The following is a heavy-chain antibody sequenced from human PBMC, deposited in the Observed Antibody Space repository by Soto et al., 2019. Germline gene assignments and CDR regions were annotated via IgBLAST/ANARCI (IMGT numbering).Heavy chain of an antibody. CDR3: ARRITMVRGVITNYYYYYGMDV. V-gene: IGHV4-39*01. CDR2: IYYSGST. Sequence: PSETLSLTXTVSGGSISSSSYYWGWIRQPPGKGLEWIGSIYYSGSTYYNPSLKSRVTISVDTSKNQFSLKLSSVTAADTAVYYCARRITMVRGVITNYYYYYGMDVWGQGTTVT. J-gene: IGHJ6*02. D-gene: IGHD3-10*01. CDR1: GGSISSSSYY.